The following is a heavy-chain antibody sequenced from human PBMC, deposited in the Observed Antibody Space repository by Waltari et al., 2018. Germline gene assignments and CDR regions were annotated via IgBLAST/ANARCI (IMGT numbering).Heavy chain of an antibody. CDR2: IYHSGST. CDR1: GYSISSGYY. D-gene: IGHD3-10*01. J-gene: IGHJ4*02. Sequence: QVQLQESGPGLVKPSETLSLTCAVSGYSISSGYYWGWIRQPPGKGLEWIGSIYHSGSTYYNPSLKSRVTISVDTSKNQFSLKLSSVTAADTAVYYCARQRDTMVQGVIGRWGQGTLVTVSS. CDR3: ARQRDTMVQGVIGR. V-gene: IGHV4-38-2*01.